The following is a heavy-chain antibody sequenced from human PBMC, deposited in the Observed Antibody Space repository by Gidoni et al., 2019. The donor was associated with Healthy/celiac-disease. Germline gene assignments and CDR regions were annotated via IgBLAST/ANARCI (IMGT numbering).Heavy chain of an antibody. CDR1: GFPFSSHA. D-gene: IGHD2-2*02. CDR2: ISGSGGIT. Sequence: EVPLLESGGGLVQPGGSLSLPCAASGFPFSSHAMSWVRQAPGKGLGWVSAISGSGGITYYADSGKGRFTISRDNSRTTLYLQMNSLRAEDTAVYYCAKSGYCSIPTCYTGYFYYGMDVWGQGTPVTVSS. V-gene: IGHV3-23*01. J-gene: IGHJ6*02. CDR3: AKSGYCSIPTCYTGYFYYGMDV.